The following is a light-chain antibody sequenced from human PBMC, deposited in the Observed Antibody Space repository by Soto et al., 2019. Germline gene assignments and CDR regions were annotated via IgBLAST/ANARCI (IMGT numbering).Light chain of an antibody. CDR1: QGIGNA. J-gene: IGKJ4*01. CDR3: QQANSFTIT. Sequence: AIQMPHSPSSLSASVGDRVTISCRASQGIGNALGWYXXKPGKPPKVLIYAASTLQSGVPSRLSGSGSGTDFTLTISSLQPEDFATYYCQQANSFTITFGGGTKVYIK. CDR2: AAS. V-gene: IGKV1-6*01.